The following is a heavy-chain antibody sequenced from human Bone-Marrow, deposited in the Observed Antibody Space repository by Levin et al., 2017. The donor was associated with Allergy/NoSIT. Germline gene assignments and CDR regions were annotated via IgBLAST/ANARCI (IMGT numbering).Heavy chain of an antibody. D-gene: IGHD2-2*01. Sequence: GESLKISCKASGYTFTGYYMHWVRQAPGQGLEWMGWINPNSGGTNYAQKFQGRVTMTRDTSISTAYMELSRLRSDYTAVYYCARGEVPAAPPNWFDPWGQGTLVTVSS. CDR1: GYTFTGYY. V-gene: IGHV1-2*02. J-gene: IGHJ5*02. CDR2: INPNSGGT. CDR3: ARGEVPAAPPNWFDP.